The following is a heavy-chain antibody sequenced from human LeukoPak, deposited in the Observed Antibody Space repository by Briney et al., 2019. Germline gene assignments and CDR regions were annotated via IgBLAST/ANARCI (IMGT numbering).Heavy chain of an antibody. J-gene: IGHJ6*04. CDR1: GFTFSSYG. D-gene: IGHD2-2*01. V-gene: IGHV3-30*18. Sequence: GGSLRLSCAASGFTFSSYGMHWVRQAPGKGLEWVAVISYDGSNKYYADSVEGRFTISRDNSKNTLYLQMNSLRAEDTAVYYCAKDSGYCSSTSCSARIYYGMDVWGKGTTVTVSS. CDR2: ISYDGSNK. CDR3: AKDSGYCSSTSCSARIYYGMDV.